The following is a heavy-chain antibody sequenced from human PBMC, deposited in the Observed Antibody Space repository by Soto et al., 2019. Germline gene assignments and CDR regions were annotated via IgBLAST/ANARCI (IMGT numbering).Heavy chain of an antibody. Sequence: SETLSLTCTVSGGSISSSSYYWGWIRQPPGKGLEWIGSIYYSGSTYYNPSLKSRVTISVDTSKNQFSLNLRSVTAADTAVYYCASMGYHYGSGSYPLDYWGQGTLVTVSS. J-gene: IGHJ4*02. CDR3: ASMGYHYGSGSYPLDY. D-gene: IGHD3-10*01. CDR1: GGSISSSSYY. CDR2: IYYSGST. V-gene: IGHV4-39*01.